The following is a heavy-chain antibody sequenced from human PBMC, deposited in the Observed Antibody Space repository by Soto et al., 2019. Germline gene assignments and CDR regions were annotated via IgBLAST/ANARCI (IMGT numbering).Heavy chain of an antibody. D-gene: IGHD2-21*01. CDR3: AASCVGCGGFNYYGMDV. CDR2: IYYSGST. J-gene: IGHJ6*02. CDR1: GGSISSGGYY. V-gene: IGHV4-31*03. Sequence: QVQLQESGPGLVKPSQTLSLTCTVSGGSISSGGYYLSWIRQHPGKGLEWIGYIYYSGSTYYNPSLKSRVTISVDTSNNQFSLKLSSVTAADTAVYYCAASCVGCGGFNYYGMDVWGQGTTVTVSS.